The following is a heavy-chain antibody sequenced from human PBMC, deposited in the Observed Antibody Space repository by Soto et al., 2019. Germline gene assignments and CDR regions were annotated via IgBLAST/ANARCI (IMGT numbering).Heavy chain of an antibody. V-gene: IGHV3-7*01. CDR3: ASLLGGGTTFDH. J-gene: IGHJ4*02. CDR2: IWPDGGET. CDR1: GFTFSRNW. Sequence: VKLADSGGDLVQPGGSLRLSCVDSGFTFSRNWMSWVRQAPGEGLEWVATIWPDGGETKYGASVKGRFTVSRDNAKGSVYLQMSGLRVEDTAVYYCASLLGGGTTFDHWSQGTLVTVSA. D-gene: IGHD3-16*01.